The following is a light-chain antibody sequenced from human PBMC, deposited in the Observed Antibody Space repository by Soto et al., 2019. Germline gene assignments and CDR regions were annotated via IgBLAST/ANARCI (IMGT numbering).Light chain of an antibody. CDR2: DAS. CDR3: QQYDDYPLT. V-gene: IGKV1-5*01. Sequence: DIQMTQSPSTRSASVGDRVTITFRASQSIKNWLAWYQQKPGTAPKFLIYDASTLESGVPSRFSGSGSGTEFTLTISSLQADDFATYFCQQYDDYPLTFGGGTKVDIK. CDR1: QSIKNW. J-gene: IGKJ4*01.